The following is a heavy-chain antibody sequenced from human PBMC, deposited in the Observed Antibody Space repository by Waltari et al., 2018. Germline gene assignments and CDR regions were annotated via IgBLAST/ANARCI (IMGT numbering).Heavy chain of an antibody. J-gene: IGHJ6*03. Sequence: QVQLVQSGAEVKKPGSSVKVSCKASGGTFSSYAISWVRQAPGQGLEWMGGSIRIFGTANYEQKFKGRVTITADKATSTAYMELSSLRSEDTAVYYCARVQTTYYYYMDVWGKGTTVTVSS. CDR2: SIRIFGTA. V-gene: IGHV1-69*14. CDR1: GGTFSSYA. D-gene: IGHD1-1*01. CDR3: ARVQTTYYYYMDV.